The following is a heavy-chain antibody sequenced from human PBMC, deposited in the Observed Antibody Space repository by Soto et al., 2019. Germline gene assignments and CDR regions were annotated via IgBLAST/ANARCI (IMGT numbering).Heavy chain of an antibody. Sequence: SETLSLTCTVSGGSISSGGYYWSWTRQHPGKGLEWIGYIYYSGSTYYNPSLKSRVTISVDTSKNQFSLKLSSVTAADTAVYYCAREWGAALDYWGQGTLVTVSS. J-gene: IGHJ4*02. D-gene: IGHD3-16*01. CDR3: AREWGAALDY. CDR1: GGSISSGGYY. CDR2: IYYSGST. V-gene: IGHV4-31*03.